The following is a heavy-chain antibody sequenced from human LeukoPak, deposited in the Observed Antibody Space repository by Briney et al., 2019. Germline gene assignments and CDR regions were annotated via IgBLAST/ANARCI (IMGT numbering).Heavy chain of an antibody. V-gene: IGHV1-69*05. D-gene: IGHD3-22*01. CDR3: ARDYDSSGYYRP. CDR2: IIPIFGTA. J-gene: IGHJ5*02. Sequence: ASVKVSCKASGGTFSSYAISWVRQAPGQGLEWMGGIIPIFGTANYAQKFQGRVTITTDESTSTAYMELSSLRSEDTAVYYCARDYDSSGYYRPWGQGTLVTVSS. CDR1: GGTFSSYA.